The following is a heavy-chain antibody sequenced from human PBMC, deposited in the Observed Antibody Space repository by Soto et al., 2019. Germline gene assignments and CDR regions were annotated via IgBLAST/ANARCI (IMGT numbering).Heavy chain of an antibody. J-gene: IGHJ6*01. CDR1: AGTFSNYA. CDR3: AKAVYSSGWHPVNYYYGLDV. CDR2: ISGGGGTT. D-gene: IGHD6-19*01. Sequence: SLRLCWAASAGTFSNYAVNWIRPAPGKGLEWVSAISGGGGTTYSADSVKGRFTSSRDNSKNTLYLQMNSLRAEDTAVYYCAKAVYSSGWHPVNYYYGLDVWGQGTSVT. V-gene: IGHV3-23*01.